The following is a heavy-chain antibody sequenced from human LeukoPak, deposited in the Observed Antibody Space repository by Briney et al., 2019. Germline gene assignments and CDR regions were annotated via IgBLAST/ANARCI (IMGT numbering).Heavy chain of an antibody. CDR2: IYYSGTT. V-gene: IGHV4-39*01. D-gene: IGHD2-15*01. CDR3: ARRGRHSQFDY. CDR1: GGSISSSSYY. Sequence: SETLSLTCTVSGGSISSSSYYWAWIRQPPGKGLEWSGSIYYSGTTYYNPSLKSRVTISVDTSKNQFSLKLSSVPAADTAVYYCARRGRHSQFDYWGQGTLVTVSS. J-gene: IGHJ4*02.